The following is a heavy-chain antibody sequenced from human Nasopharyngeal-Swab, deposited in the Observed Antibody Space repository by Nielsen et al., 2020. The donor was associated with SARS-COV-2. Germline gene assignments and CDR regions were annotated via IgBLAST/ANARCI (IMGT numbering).Heavy chain of an antibody. CDR1: RYTFTGYF. D-gene: IGHD2-8*01. Sequence: ASVKVSCKPSRYTFTGYFIHWVRQAPGQGLEWMGRISPNSGGTNNAQKFQGRVTMTWDTSISTAYMELSRLRSDDTAVYYCASPHCNDGVCYSRAAFDSWGPGTLVTVSS. V-gene: IGHV1-2*06. J-gene: IGHJ4*02. CDR3: ASPHCNDGVCYSRAAFDS. CDR2: ISPNSGGT.